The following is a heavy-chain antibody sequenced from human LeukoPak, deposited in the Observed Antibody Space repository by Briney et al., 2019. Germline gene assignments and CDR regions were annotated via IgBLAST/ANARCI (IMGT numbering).Heavy chain of an antibody. CDR1: GGSIRSSYYY. J-gene: IGHJ4*02. D-gene: IGHD4-11*01. CDR3: ARHRVPHDYCD. Sequence: SETLSLTCTVSGGSIRSSYYYWGWVRQPPGKGLEWIGSIYYSGSTYYSPSLKSRVTISIDTSKNQFSLKLTSVTAADTAVYYCARHRVPHDYCDWGQGTLVTVSS. CDR2: IYYSGST. V-gene: IGHV4-39*01.